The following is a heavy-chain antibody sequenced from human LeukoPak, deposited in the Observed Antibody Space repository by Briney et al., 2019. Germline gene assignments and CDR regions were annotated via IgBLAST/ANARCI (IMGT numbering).Heavy chain of an antibody. CDR1: GASISGSGYY. V-gene: IGHV4-39*07. D-gene: IGHD3-22*01. CDR2: IYYSGST. J-gene: IGHJ4*02. CDR3: ARSSESYDSSGYYSYYFDN. Sequence: SETLSLTCAVSGASISGSGYYWGWIRQPPGKGLEWIGNIYYSGSTYYNPSLKSRVTISVDTSKNQFSLKLSSVTAADTAVYYCARSSESYDSSGYYSYYFDNWGQGTLVTVSS.